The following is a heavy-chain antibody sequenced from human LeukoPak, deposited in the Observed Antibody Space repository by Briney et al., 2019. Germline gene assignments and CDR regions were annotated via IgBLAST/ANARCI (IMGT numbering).Heavy chain of an antibody. Sequence: GGSLRLSCEASGFTFDDFAMHWVRQPPGKGLEWVSLISGAGSSTYYPDSLRGRFTISRDNSKNAVYLQMHSLRTEDTAFYYCAKGLFSTELATIGADWGRGTLVTVSS. D-gene: IGHD5-24*01. J-gene: IGHJ4*02. CDR2: ISGAGSST. CDR3: AKGLFSTELATIGAD. CDR1: GFTFDDFA. V-gene: IGHV3-43*02.